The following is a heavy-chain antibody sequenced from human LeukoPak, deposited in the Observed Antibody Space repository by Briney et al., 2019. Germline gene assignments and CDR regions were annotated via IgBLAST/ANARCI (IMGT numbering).Heavy chain of an antibody. V-gene: IGHV4-39*01. CDR2: IYYSGST. CDR3: ARLRGPAEIDY. J-gene: IGHJ4*02. D-gene: IGHD2-2*01. Sequence: PSETLSLTCTVSGGSISSSSYYWGWIRQPPGKGLEWIGSIYYSGSTYYNPSLKSRVTISVDTSKNQFPLKLSSVTAADTAVYYCARLRGPAEIDYWGQGTLVTVSS. CDR1: GGSISSSSYY.